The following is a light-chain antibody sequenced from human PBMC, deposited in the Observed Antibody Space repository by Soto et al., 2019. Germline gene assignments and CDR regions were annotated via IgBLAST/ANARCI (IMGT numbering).Light chain of an antibody. J-gene: IGLJ3*02. CDR2: DVT. V-gene: IGLV2-14*03. CDR3: SSYTTSAVGV. CDR1: DSDVGGYNY. Sequence: QSALTQPASVSGSPGQSITISCTGTDSDVGGYNYVSWYQHHPGNAPKVMIYDVTYRPAGVSNRFSGSKSGNTASLTISGHQAEDEDHYYCSSYTTSAVGVFGGGTKLTVL.